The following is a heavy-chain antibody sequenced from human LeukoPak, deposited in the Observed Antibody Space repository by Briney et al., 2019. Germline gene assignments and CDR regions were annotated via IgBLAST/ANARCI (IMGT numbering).Heavy chain of an antibody. V-gene: IGHV4-38-2*02. Sequence: PSETLSLTCTVSGYSISSGYYWGWIRQPPGKGLEWIGSIYHSGSTNYNPSLKSRVTISVDTSKNQFSLKLSSVTAADTAVYYCARHLYYYGSGSYFYYYYYMDVWGKGTTVTISS. CDR1: GYSISSGYY. D-gene: IGHD3-10*01. CDR2: IYHSGST. J-gene: IGHJ6*03. CDR3: ARHLYYYGSGSYFYYYYYMDV.